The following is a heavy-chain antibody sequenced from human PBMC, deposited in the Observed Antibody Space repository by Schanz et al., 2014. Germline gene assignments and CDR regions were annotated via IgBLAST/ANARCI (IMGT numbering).Heavy chain of an antibody. CDR3: AREADYYYGMDV. CDR2: ISSLGNYI. Sequence: EVQLVESGGGLVQPGGSLRLSCAASGFTFSDSWMHWVRQAPGKGLEWVASISSLGNYIYYADSMKGRFTISRDNAKNSLYLQINSLRPEDTAVFYCAREADYYYGMDVWGQGTTVTVSS. D-gene: IGHD6-19*01. J-gene: IGHJ6*02. CDR1: GFTFSDSW. V-gene: IGHV3-21*04.